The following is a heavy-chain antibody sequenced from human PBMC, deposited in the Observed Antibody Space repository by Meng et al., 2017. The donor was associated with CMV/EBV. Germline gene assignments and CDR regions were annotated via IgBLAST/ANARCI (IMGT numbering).Heavy chain of an antibody. D-gene: IGHD6-19*01. Sequence: GESLKISCTASGFTFSRYWMHWVRQAPGKGLVWVSHIFSDGSTTNYADSVKGRFTIYRDNAKNTLYLQMNSLRAEDTAVYYCARGGASVAGLRHYYYYNMDVWGLGTTVTVSS. CDR1: GFTFSRYW. CDR3: ARGGASVAGLRHYYYYNMDV. J-gene: IGHJ6*02. V-gene: IGHV3-74*01. CDR2: IFSDGSTT.